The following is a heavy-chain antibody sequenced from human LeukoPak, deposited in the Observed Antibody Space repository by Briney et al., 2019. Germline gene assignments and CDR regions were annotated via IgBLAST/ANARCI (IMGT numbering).Heavy chain of an antibody. Sequence: PGGSLRLSCAASGFTLSSYAMTWVRQAPGKGLEWVSVIYSGGGTYYADSVKGRFTISRDNSKNTLYLQMNSLRAEDTAVYYCARERDSRGYWGQGTLVTVSS. CDR3: ARERDSRGY. D-gene: IGHD3-22*01. J-gene: IGHJ4*02. CDR1: GFTLSSYA. V-gene: IGHV3-66*01. CDR2: IYSGGGT.